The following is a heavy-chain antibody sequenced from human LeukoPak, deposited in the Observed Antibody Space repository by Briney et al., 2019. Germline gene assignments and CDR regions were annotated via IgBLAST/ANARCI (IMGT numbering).Heavy chain of an antibody. D-gene: IGHD3-16*01. Sequence: ASVKVSCKASGYTFNSYGITWVRQAPGQGLGWMGWISPYNGKTNSAQKVQGRLTMTTDTSTSTAYMELRSLRSDDTAMYYCARLVLGDYSYGFDYWGQGALVTVSS. V-gene: IGHV1-18*01. CDR3: ARLVLGDYSYGFDY. CDR2: ISPYNGKT. J-gene: IGHJ4*02. CDR1: GYTFNSYG.